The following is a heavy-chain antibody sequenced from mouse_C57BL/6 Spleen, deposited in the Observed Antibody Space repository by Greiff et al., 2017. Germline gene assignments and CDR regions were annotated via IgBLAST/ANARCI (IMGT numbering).Heavy chain of an antibody. J-gene: IGHJ2*01. Sequence: QVQLQQSGPELVKPGASVKISCKASGYAFSSSWMNWVKQRPGTGLEWIGRIYPGDGDTNYNGKFKGKATLTADKSSSTAYMQLSSLTSEDSAVYFCARNRFDYWGQGTTLTVSS. CDR2: IYPGDGDT. V-gene: IGHV1-82*01. CDR1: GYAFSSSW. CDR3: ARNRFDY.